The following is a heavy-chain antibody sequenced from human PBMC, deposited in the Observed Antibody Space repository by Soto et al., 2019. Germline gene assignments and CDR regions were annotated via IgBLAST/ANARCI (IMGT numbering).Heavy chain of an antibody. CDR3: ARSPRIAAAGNFDY. V-gene: IGHV1-69*13. CDR2: IIPIFGTA. D-gene: IGHD6-13*01. J-gene: IGHJ4*02. Sequence: SVKVSCKASGGTFSSYAISWVRQAPGQGLEWMGGIIPIFGTANYAQKFQGRVTITADESTSTAYMELSSLRSEDTAVYYCARSPRIAAAGNFDYWGQGTLVTVSS. CDR1: GGTFSSYA.